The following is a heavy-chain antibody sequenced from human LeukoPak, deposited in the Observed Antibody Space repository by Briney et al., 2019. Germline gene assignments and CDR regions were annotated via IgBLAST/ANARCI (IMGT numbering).Heavy chain of an antibody. CDR1: GFTFSSYA. CDR3: ARDKWPTADAFDI. Sequence: GGSLRLSCAASGFTFSSYAMHWVRQAPGKGLEWVAVISYDGSNKYYADSVKGRFTISRDNFKNTLYLQMNSLRAEDTAVYYCARDKWPTADAFDIWGQGTMVTVSS. V-gene: IGHV3-30-3*01. J-gene: IGHJ3*02. D-gene: IGHD5-12*01. CDR2: ISYDGSNK.